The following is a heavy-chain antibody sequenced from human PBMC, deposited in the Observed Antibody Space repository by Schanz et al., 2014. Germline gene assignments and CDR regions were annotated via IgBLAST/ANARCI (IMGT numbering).Heavy chain of an antibody. CDR1: GFAFSSYG. J-gene: IGHJ4*02. CDR2: IGVDGTTT. D-gene: IGHD3-10*01. V-gene: IGHV3-23*01. Sequence: EVQLLESGGGLVQPGGSLRLSCLASGFAFSSYGMNWLRQAPGKGLEWVSVIGVDGTTTYYADSVKGRFTISRDNSKNTLYLQMNSLRPEDTAVYYCAKYRGYYRVSGSYRELAYRGQGTLVSVSS. CDR3: AKYRGYYRVSGSYRELAY.